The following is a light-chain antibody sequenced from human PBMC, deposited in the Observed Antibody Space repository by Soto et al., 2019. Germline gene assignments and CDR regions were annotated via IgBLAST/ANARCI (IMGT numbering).Light chain of an antibody. J-gene: IGKJ4*01. CDR3: QQHINRLS. Sequence: ENVLSQSPPTPSFSPGGRAPPPRRASQSVSNYLAWYQQKPGQAPRLLIHDASTRATGIPARFSGSGSGTDFTLTITTLEPEDFAVYYCQQHINRLSFGGGTKVDIK. V-gene: IGKV3-11*01. CDR1: QSVSNY. CDR2: DAS.